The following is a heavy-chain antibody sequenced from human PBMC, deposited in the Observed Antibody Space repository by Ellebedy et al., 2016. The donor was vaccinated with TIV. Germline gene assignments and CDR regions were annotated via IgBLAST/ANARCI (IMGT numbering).Heavy chain of an antibody. D-gene: IGHD2-2*01. V-gene: IGHV3-23*01. Sequence: PGGSLRLSCAASGFTFSSYSMNWVRQAPGQGLEWVSGISGSGDYANYADSVTGRFTISRDNSKNTLYLQMNSLRAEDTALYFCAKREMIRDTIGAPVPAPLFDLWGQGTLVTVSS. J-gene: IGHJ4*02. CDR1: GFTFSSYS. CDR2: ISGSGDYA. CDR3: AKREMIRDTIGAPVPAPLFDL.